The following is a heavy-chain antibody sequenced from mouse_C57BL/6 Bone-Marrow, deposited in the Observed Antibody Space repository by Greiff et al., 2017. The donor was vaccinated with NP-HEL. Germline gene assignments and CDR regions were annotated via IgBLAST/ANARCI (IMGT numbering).Heavy chain of an antibody. CDR1: GYTFPSYT. CDR2: INPSSGYT. J-gene: IGHJ2*01. CDR3: ARGGLLLRFLFDY. V-gene: IGHV1-4*01. Sequence: VQLQESGAELARPGASVKMSCKASGYTFPSYTMHWVKQRPGQGLEWIGYINPSSGYTKYNQKFKDKATLTADKSSSTAYMQLSSLTSEDSAVYYCARGGLLLRFLFDYWGQGTTLTVSS. D-gene: IGHD1-1*01.